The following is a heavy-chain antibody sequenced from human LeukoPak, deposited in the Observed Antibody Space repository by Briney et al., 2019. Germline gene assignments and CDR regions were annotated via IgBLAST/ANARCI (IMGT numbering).Heavy chain of an antibody. CDR3: ARWAYCSSTSCSTNWFDP. Sequence: PGGSLRLSCAASGFTFSSYSMNWVRQAPGKGLEWVSSISSSSSYVYYADSVKGRFTISRDNAKNSLYLQLNSLRAEDTAVYYCARWAYCSSTSCSTNWFDPWGQGTLVTVSS. J-gene: IGHJ5*02. D-gene: IGHD2-2*02. CDR1: GFTFSSYS. V-gene: IGHV3-21*01. CDR2: ISSSSSYV.